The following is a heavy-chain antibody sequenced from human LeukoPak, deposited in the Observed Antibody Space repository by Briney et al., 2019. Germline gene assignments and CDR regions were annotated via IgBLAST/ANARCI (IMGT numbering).Heavy chain of an antibody. J-gene: IGHJ3*02. V-gene: IGHV4-39*01. CDR1: GGSISSSSYY. CDR2: IYYSGST. CDR3: ASGGNSFFGAFDI. D-gene: IGHD4-23*01. Sequence: SETLSLTCTVSGGSISSSSYYWGWIRQPPGKGLEWIGSIYYSGSTYYNPSLKSRVTISVDTSKNQFSLKLSSVTAADTAVYYCASGGNSFFGAFDIWGQGTMATVSS.